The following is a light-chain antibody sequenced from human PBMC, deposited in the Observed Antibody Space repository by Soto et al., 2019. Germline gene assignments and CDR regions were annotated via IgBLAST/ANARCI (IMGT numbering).Light chain of an antibody. Sequence: MMMTRSPTTLSVSPGERVTLSCRTSHSVNSHVAWYQQKPGQAPSLLLYGASTRATGIPVRFSGSGFGTEFTLTIRSLKSEDFAVYYCQHYKNWPLFGQGTRLEIK. CDR1: HSVNSH. CDR2: GAS. V-gene: IGKV3-15*01. J-gene: IGKJ5*01. CDR3: QHYKNWPL.